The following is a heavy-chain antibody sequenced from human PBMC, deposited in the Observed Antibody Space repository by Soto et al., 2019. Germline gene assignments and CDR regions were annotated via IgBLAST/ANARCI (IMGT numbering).Heavy chain of an antibody. D-gene: IGHD5-12*01. J-gene: IGHJ3*02. CDR1: GFTFSSYG. CDR3: ATWHLREHAYDI. CDR2: IWYDGSNI. Sequence: PGGSLRLSCAASGFTFSSYGMHWVRQAPGKGLEWVAVIWYDGSNIYYADSVRGRFTTSIDSSRTTVYLQMRALRPEDTALYFCATWHLREHAYDIWGQGTMVTVSS. V-gene: IGHV3-33*03.